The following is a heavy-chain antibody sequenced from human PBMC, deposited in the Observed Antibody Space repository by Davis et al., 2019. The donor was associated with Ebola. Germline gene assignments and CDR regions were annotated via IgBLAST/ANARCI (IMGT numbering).Heavy chain of an antibody. V-gene: IGHV3-30-3*01. CDR2: ISYDGSNK. J-gene: IGHJ4*02. CDR1: GFTFSTYA. D-gene: IGHD2-21*01. CDR3: AGLWGYFDY. Sequence: PGGSLRLSCATSGFTFSTYAMHWVRQAPGKGLEWMAVISYDGSNKYYADSVKGRFTISRDNSKNTLYLQMNSLRAEDTAVYYCAGLWGYFDYWGQGTLVTVSS.